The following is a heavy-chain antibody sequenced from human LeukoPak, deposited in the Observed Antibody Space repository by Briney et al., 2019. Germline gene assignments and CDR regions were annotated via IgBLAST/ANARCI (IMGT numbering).Heavy chain of an antibody. CDR1: GLTFSSYG. V-gene: IGHV3-30*02. J-gene: IGHJ4*02. D-gene: IGHD1-26*01. CDR3: AKDPVGATVFDY. CDR2: IRYDGSNK. Sequence: GGSLRLSCAASGLTFSSYGMHWVRRAPGKGLELVAFIRYDGSNKYYADSVKGRFTISRDNSKNTLDLQMNSLRAEDTAVYYCAKDPVGATVFDYWGQGTLVSVAS.